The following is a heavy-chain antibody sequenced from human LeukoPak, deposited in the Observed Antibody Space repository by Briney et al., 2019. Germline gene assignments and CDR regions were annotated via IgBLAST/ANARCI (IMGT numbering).Heavy chain of an antibody. Sequence: GGSLRLSCAASGFTFSSYSMNWVRQAPGKGLEWVSYISSSSSTIYYADSVKGRFTISRDNAKNSLYLQMNSLRAEDTAVYYCAREPPVYYFDYWGQGTLVTVSS. V-gene: IGHV3-48*04. CDR3: AREPPVYYFDY. CDR1: GFTFSSYS. J-gene: IGHJ4*02. CDR2: ISSSSSTI.